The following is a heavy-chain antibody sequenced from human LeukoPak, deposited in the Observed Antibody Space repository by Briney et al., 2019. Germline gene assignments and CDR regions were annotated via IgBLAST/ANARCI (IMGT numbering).Heavy chain of an antibody. J-gene: IGHJ6*03. CDR2: INHSGST. V-gene: IGHV4-34*01. CDR1: GGSFSGYY. D-gene: IGHD3-10*01. CDR3: ARGASGSFGLYYYYYMDV. Sequence: PSETLPLTCAVYGGSFSGYYWSWIRQPPGKGLEWIGEINHSGSTNYNPSLKSRVTISVDTSKNQFSLKLSSVTAADTAVYYCARGASGSFGLYYYYYMDVWGKGTTVTVSS.